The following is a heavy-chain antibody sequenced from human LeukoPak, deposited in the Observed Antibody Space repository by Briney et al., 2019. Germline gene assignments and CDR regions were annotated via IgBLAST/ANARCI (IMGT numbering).Heavy chain of an antibody. Sequence: GGSLRLSCAASRFTFSDYYMSWIRQAPGKGLEWVSAISGSGGSTYYADSVKGRFTISRDNSKNTLYLQMNSLRAEDTAVYYCAKDFLRSGYSGYPYFDYWGQGTLVTVSS. J-gene: IGHJ4*02. CDR1: RFTFSDYY. V-gene: IGHV3-23*01. CDR3: AKDFLRSGYSGYPYFDY. CDR2: ISGSGGST. D-gene: IGHD5-12*01.